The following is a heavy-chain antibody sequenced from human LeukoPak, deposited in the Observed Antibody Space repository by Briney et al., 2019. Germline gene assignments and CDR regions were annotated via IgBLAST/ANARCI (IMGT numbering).Heavy chain of an antibody. Sequence: PGGSLRLSCAASGFTFSSYAMSWVRQAPGKGLEWVSAISCSGGTTYYADPVKGRFTISRANSKNTLYLQMNSLRAEDTAVYYCAKDWSTMVRGVHDYWGQGTLVTVSS. D-gene: IGHD3-10*01. CDR1: GFTFSSYA. J-gene: IGHJ4*02. V-gene: IGHV3-23*01. CDR2: ISCSGGTT. CDR3: AKDWSTMVRGVHDY.